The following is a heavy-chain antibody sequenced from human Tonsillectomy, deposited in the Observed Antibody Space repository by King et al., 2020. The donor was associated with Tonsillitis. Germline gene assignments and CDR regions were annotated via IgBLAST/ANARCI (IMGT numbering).Heavy chain of an antibody. Sequence: VQLVESGGGLVKPGGSLRLSCAASGFTFSDYYMSWIRQAPGKGLEWVSYISSSSSYTNYADSVKGRFTISRDNAKNSLYLQMNSLRAEDTAVYYCARVPVRITIFGVVQYYFDYWGQGTLVTVSS. CDR3: ARVPVRITIFGVVQYYFDY. V-gene: IGHV3-11*06. J-gene: IGHJ4*02. CDR1: GFTFSDYY. D-gene: IGHD3-3*01. CDR2: ISSSSSYT.